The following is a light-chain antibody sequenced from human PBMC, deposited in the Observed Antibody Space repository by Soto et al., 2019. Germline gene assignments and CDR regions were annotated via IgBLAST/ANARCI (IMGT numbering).Light chain of an antibody. CDR2: DAS. CDR1: QSISSW. J-gene: IGKJ1*01. Sequence: PLTKSPSPLSASPGDRVTIACRASQSISSWLAWSQQKPGKAPKLLLFDASSLESGVPSRFSGSGSGTDFTLTISSLQPDDFATYYCQQYKVYPKTFGRGTKVDI. V-gene: IGKV1-5*01. CDR3: QQYKVYPKT.